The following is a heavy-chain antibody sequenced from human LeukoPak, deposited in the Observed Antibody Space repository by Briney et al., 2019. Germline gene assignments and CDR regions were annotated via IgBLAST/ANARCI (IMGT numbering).Heavy chain of an antibody. J-gene: IGHJ4*02. CDR2: IYNSETT. V-gene: IGHV4-59*01. CDR3: AGGGYCSSASCFAPLFDW. CDR1: GASISRYY. D-gene: IGHD2-2*01. Sequence: SETLSLTCTVSGASISRYYWSWIRQSPGKGLEWIGYIYNSETTNYNPSLKSRVAMSLYTSKSQFSLRLRSVTAADKALYFCAGGGYCSSASCFAPLFDWWGRGILVTVSS.